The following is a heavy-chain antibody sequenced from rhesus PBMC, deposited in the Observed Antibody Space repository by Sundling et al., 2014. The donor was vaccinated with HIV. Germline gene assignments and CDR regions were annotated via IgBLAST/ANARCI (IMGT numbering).Heavy chain of an antibody. CDR1: GGSFSSNY. D-gene: IGHD2-21*01. Sequence: QLQLQESGPELVKPSETLSLTCAVSGGSFSSNYWNWIRQSPGKGLEWIGYITYSGSSSYNPSLKSRVTISRDTSRNHFSLKLSSVTAADTAVYYCASDLVVVAAPVGSWGQGVLVTVSS. V-gene: IGHV4-122*02. CDR3: ASDLVVVAAPVGS. CDR2: ITYSGSS. J-gene: IGHJ4*01.